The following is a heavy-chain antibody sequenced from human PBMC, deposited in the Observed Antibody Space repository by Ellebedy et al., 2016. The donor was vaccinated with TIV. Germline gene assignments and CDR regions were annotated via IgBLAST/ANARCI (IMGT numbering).Heavy chain of an antibody. Sequence: PGGSLRLSCAVSRLTFSRYEMSWVRQAPGKGLEWISYISSSSSNIYYADSVKGRFTISRDNAKNSLFLQMNILRVEDTAVYYCAIATVMIHFQYWGQGTLVTVSS. CDR1: RLTFSRYE. D-gene: IGHD3-16*01. CDR3: AIATVMIHFQY. J-gene: IGHJ4*02. CDR2: ISSSSSNI. V-gene: IGHV3-48*04.